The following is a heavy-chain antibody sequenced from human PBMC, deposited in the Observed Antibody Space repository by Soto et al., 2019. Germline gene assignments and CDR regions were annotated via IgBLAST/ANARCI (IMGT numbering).Heavy chain of an antibody. D-gene: IGHD3-22*01. CDR1: GGTFSSYA. CDR3: ARDLTMIVVE. CDR2: IIPIFGTA. V-gene: IGHV1-69*13. J-gene: IGHJ4*02. Sequence: SVKVSCKASGGTFSSYAMSWVRQAPGQGLEWMGGIIPIFGTANYAQKFQGRVTITADESTSTAYMELSSLRSEDTAVYYCARDLTMIVVEWGQGTLVTVSS.